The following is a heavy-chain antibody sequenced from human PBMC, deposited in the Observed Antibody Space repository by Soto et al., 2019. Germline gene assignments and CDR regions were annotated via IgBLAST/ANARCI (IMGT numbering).Heavy chain of an antibody. CDR1: GYTFTSYA. D-gene: IGHD5-18*01. CDR2: INAGNGNT. V-gene: IGHV1-3*01. CDR3: ARDPGGKAIQLWLRSLDYYGMDV. J-gene: IGHJ6*02. Sequence: ASVKVSCKASGYTFTSYAMHWVRQAPGQRLEWMGWINAGNGNTKYSQKFQGRVTITRDTSASTAYMELSSLRSEDTAVYYCARDPGGKAIQLWLRSLDYYGMDVWGQGTTVTVSS.